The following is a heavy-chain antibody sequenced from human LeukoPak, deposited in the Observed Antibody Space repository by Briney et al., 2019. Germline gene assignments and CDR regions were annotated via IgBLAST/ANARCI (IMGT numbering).Heavy chain of an antibody. Sequence: ASVKVSCKASGYTFTTFALIWVRQAAGQGLEWMGWINTNTANPTYAQAFTGRFFLSLDTSVSTSYLQISSLKTEDTAVYYCARVRRFLNGGVAGIDYWGQGSLVTVSS. CDR3: ARVRRFLNGGVAGIDY. CDR2: INTNTANP. V-gene: IGHV7-4-1*02. CDR1: GYTFTTFA. D-gene: IGHD3-3*01. J-gene: IGHJ4*02.